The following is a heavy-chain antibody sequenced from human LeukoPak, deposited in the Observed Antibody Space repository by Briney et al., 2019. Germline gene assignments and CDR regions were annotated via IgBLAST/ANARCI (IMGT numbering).Heavy chain of an antibody. D-gene: IGHD4-23*01. CDR2: ISYDGSNK. Sequence: GGSLRLSCAASGFTFSSYAMSWVRQAPGKGLEWVAVISYDGSNKYYADSVKGRFTISRDKSKNTLYLQMNSLRAEDTAVYYCARDYTVVKAFDIWGQGTMVTVSS. J-gene: IGHJ3*02. V-gene: IGHV3-30*04. CDR3: ARDYTVVKAFDI. CDR1: GFTFSSYA.